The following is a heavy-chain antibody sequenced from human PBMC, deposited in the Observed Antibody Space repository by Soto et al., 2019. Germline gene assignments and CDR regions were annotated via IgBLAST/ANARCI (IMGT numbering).Heavy chain of an antibody. Sequence: PGGSLRLSCAASGFTFSSYAMHWVRQAPGKGLEWVAVISYDGSNKYYADSVKGRFTISRDNSKNTLYLQMNSLRAEDTAVYYCARVVAAAAYFDYWGQGTLVTVSS. V-gene: IGHV3-30-3*01. CDR1: GFTFSSYA. CDR3: ARVVAAAAYFDY. D-gene: IGHD6-13*01. CDR2: ISYDGSNK. J-gene: IGHJ4*02.